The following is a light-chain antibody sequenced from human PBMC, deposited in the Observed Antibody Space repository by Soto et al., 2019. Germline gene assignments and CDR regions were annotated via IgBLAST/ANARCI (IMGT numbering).Light chain of an antibody. CDR3: QQHTNWLRIS. J-gene: IGKJ5*01. V-gene: IGKV3-15*01. Sequence: AQSSATLSVSPGEIATLSCRASQSISNTLAWYQQKPGQPPRLLIYGASNRATGIPARFSGSGSGTEFTLTISSLQSEDFAVYYCQQHTNWLRISFGQGTRPEIK. CDR1: QSISNT. CDR2: GAS.